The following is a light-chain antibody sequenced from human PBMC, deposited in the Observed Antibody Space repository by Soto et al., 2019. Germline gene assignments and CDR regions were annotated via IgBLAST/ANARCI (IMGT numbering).Light chain of an antibody. CDR1: SSDVGSYNR. V-gene: IGLV2-18*02. CDR3: SSYTSSSKDV. CDR2: EVS. J-gene: IGLJ1*01. Sequence: QSDLTQPPSVSGSPGQSVTISCTGTSSDVGSYNRVSWYQQPPGTAPKLMIYEVSNRPSGVPDRFSGSKSGNTASLTISGLQAEDEADYYCSSYTSSSKDVFGTGTKLTVL.